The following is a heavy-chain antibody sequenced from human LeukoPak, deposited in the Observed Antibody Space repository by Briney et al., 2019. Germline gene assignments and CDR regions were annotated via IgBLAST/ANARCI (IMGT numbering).Heavy chain of an antibody. V-gene: IGHV4-39*02. CDR3: AGEYSSAAGF. CDR1: SSYG. CDR2: IFYSGTT. D-gene: IGHD6-19*01. J-gene: IGHJ1*01. Sequence: SSYGMHWVRQPPGKGLEWIGSIFYSGTTYYNPSLKSRVTISIVTSKNQFSLKLSSVTAADTAVYYCAGEYSSAAGFWGQGTLVTVSS.